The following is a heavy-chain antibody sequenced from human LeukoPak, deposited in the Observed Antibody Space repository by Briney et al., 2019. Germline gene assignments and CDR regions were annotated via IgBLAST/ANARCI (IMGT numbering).Heavy chain of an antibody. J-gene: IGHJ4*02. CDR2: IYSGGST. CDR1: GFTVSSNY. Sequence: GGSLRLSCAASGFTVSSNYMSWVRQAPGKGLEWVSVIYSGGSTYHADSVKGRFTISRDNSKNTLYLQMNSLRAEDTAVYYCAKDRGKYSSSWYGGSYFDYWGQGTLVTVSS. CDR3: AKDRGKYSSSWYGGSYFDY. V-gene: IGHV3-66*01. D-gene: IGHD6-13*01.